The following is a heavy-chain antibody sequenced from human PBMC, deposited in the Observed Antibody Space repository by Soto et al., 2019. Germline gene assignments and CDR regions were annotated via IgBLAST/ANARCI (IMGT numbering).Heavy chain of an antibody. Sequence: GGSLRLSCAASGFTFSSYGMHWVRQAPGKGLEWVAVISYDGSNKYYADSVKGRFTISRDNSKNTLYLQMNSLRAEDTAVYYCAKAPAGSGYYGYGMDVWGQGTTVTVSS. V-gene: IGHV3-30*18. D-gene: IGHD3-3*01. CDR1: GFTFSSYG. J-gene: IGHJ6*02. CDR3: AKAPAGSGYYGYGMDV. CDR2: ISYDGSNK.